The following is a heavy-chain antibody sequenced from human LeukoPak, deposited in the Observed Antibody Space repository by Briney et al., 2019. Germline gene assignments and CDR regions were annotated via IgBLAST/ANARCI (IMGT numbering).Heavy chain of an antibody. D-gene: IGHD4-17*01. J-gene: IGHJ5*02. V-gene: IGHV2-5*02. CDR3: AHSPGSTRDYVRWLDP. CDR2: IYWDDGK. CDR1: GFSLSTSGVG. Sequence: ESGPTLVNPTQTLTLTCTFSGFSLSTSGVGVGWIRQPPGKALEWLALIYWDDGKRYSPSLKSRLTITKETSKNQVVLTMTNVDPVDTATYYCAHSPGSTRDYVRWLDPWGQGTLVTVSS.